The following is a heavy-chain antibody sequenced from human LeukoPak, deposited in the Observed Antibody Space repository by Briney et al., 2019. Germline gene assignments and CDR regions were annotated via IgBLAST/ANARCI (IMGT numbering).Heavy chain of an antibody. CDR3: ARNSYSYGPNFDY. CDR1: GDSISSEGYS. Sequence: SETLSLTCTVSGDSISSEGYSWSWIRQPPGKGLEWIGYIAHNGNTHYSVPLNSRLSISWDTSKIQFFLRLNSVTAADTAVYYCARNSYSYGPNFDYWGQGALVTVSP. D-gene: IGHD3-16*02. J-gene: IGHJ4*02. CDR2: IAHNGNT. V-gene: IGHV4-30-2*01.